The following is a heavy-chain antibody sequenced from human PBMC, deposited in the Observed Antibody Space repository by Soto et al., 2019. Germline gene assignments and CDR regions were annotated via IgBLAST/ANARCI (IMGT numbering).Heavy chain of an antibody. J-gene: IGHJ4*02. CDR3: ASLSAPDGDFDY. Sequence: LSLTCAVYGGSFSGYYWIWIRQPPGKGLEWIGEINHSGSTNYNPSLKSRVTISVDTSKNQFSLKLSSVTAADTAVYYCASLSAPDGDFDYWGQGTLVTVSS. CDR2: INHSGST. V-gene: IGHV4-34*01. D-gene: IGHD3-16*02. CDR1: GGSFSGYY.